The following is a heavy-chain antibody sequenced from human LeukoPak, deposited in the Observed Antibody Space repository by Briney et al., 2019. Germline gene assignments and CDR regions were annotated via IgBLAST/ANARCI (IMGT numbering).Heavy chain of an antibody. Sequence: GASVKVSCKASGYTFTYYYMHWVRQAPGQGLEWMGWISAYNGNTNYAQKLQGRVTMTTDTSTSTAYMELRSLRSDDTAVYYCARELDSSGPKYYYYYYGMDVWGQGTTVTVSS. V-gene: IGHV1-18*04. J-gene: IGHJ6*02. CDR2: ISAYNGNT. D-gene: IGHD3-22*01. CDR1: GYTFTYYY. CDR3: ARELDSSGPKYYYYYYGMDV.